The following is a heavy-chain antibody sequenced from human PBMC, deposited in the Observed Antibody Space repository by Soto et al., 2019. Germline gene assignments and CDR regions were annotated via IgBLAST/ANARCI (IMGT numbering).Heavy chain of an antibody. D-gene: IGHD2-2*01. V-gene: IGHV4-4*02. CDR1: DGSISSTNW. J-gene: IGHJ5*02. CDR2: IYHSGNT. CDR3: ARLICSSTKCHSLQRPGNWFDP. Sequence: QVQLQESGPGLVKPSGTLSLTCAVSDGSISSTNWWSWVRQPPGQGLEWIGEIYHSGNTNYNPSLRSRVTISIDTSKNQFSLNLNSVTAADTAVYYCARLICSSTKCHSLQRPGNWFDPWGQGTLVTVSS.